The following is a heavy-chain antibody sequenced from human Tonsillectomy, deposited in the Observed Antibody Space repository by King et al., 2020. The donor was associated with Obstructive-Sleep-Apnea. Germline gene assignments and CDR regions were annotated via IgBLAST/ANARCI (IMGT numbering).Heavy chain of an antibody. CDR3: ARRRRSLH. CDR1: GGSISSSSYY. CDR2: ISYSGST. Sequence: QLQESGPGLVKPSETLSLTCTVSGGSISSSSYYWGWIRQPPGKGLEWIGSISYSGSTYYNPSLKSRVTISVDTSKNQFSLKLSSVTAADTAVYYCARRRRSLHWGQGTLVTVSS. D-gene: IGHD5-12*01. J-gene: IGHJ4*02. V-gene: IGHV4-39*01.